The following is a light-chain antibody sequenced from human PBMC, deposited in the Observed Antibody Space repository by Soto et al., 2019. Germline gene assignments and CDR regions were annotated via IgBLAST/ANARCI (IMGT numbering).Light chain of an antibody. CDR1: QSISSW. Sequence: DIQMTQSPSTLSASVGDRVTITCRASQSISSWLAWYQQKPGKAPKLLIYDASSLESGVPSRFSGSGSGTEFTLTIRSLQPDDFATYYCQQYNRYSWTFGQGTKVDIK. V-gene: IGKV1-5*01. CDR2: DAS. J-gene: IGKJ1*01. CDR3: QQYNRYSWT.